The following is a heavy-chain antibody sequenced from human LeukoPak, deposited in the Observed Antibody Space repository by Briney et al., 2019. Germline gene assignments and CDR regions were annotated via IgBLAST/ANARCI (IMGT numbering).Heavy chain of an antibody. CDR3: ARRVDYYYGMDV. CDR1: GYIYPSYG. CDR2: ISAYNGKT. Sequence: SVKVSLKASGYIYPSYGISWVRQTPGQGLAWMGWISAYNGKTNYAQKLQGRVTMTTDTSTSTAYVELTSMRSDDTAVYYCARRVDYYYGMDVWGKGTTVTVSS. J-gene: IGHJ6*04. V-gene: IGHV1-18*04.